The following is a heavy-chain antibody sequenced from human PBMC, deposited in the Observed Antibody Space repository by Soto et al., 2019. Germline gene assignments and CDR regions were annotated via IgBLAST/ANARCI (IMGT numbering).Heavy chain of an antibody. CDR3: ARARDIVLMVYAIQYYYYYYMDG. D-gene: IGHD2-8*01. Sequence: GGSLRLSCAASEFTFSSYWMSWVRQAPGKGLEGVANIKQDGSEKYYVDSVKGRFTISRDNAKNSLYLQMNSLRAEDTAVYYCARARDIVLMVYAIQYYYYYYMDGWGKGTTVTVSS. V-gene: IGHV3-7*01. CDR1: EFTFSSYW. J-gene: IGHJ6*03. CDR2: IKQDGSEK.